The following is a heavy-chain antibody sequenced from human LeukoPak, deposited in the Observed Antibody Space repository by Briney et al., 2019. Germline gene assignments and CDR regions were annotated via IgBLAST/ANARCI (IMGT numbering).Heavy chain of an antibody. D-gene: IGHD1-26*01. J-gene: IGHJ3*02. CDR1: GGSISSGGHY. CDR3: ATGREGADAFDI. CDR2: IYYSGST. V-gene: IGHV4-61*08. Sequence: SETLSLTCTVSGGSISSGGHYWSWIRQPPGKGLEWIGYIYYSGSTNYNPSLKSRVTISVDTSKNQFSLKLSSVTAADTAVYYCATGREGADAFDIWGQGTMVTVSS.